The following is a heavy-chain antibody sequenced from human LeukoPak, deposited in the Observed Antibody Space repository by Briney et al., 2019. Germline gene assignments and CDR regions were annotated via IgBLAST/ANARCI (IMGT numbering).Heavy chain of an antibody. CDR2: IYYSGST. D-gene: IGHD5-24*01. J-gene: IGHJ3*02. CDR3: ASGDGHDAFDI. Sequence: PSETLSLTCTVSGVSISSYYWSWIRQPPGKGLEWIGYIYYSGSTNYNPSLKSRVTTSVDTSKNQFSLKLSSVTAADTAVYYCASGDGHDAFDIWGQGTMVTVSS. CDR1: GVSISSYY. V-gene: IGHV4-59*01.